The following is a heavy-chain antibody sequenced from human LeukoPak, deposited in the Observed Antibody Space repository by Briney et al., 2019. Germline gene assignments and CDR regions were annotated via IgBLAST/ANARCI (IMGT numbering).Heavy chain of an antibody. V-gene: IGHV1-69*13. CDR2: IIPIFGTA. CDR3: ASSDVDTAMAFHYYYGMDV. J-gene: IGHJ6*02. CDR1: GGTFSSYA. Sequence: SVKVSFKASGGTFSSYAISWVRQAPGQGLKWMGGIIPIFGTANYAQKFQGRVTITADESTSTAYMELSSLRSEDTAVHYCASSDVDTAMAFHYYYGMDVWGQGTTVTVSS. D-gene: IGHD5-18*01.